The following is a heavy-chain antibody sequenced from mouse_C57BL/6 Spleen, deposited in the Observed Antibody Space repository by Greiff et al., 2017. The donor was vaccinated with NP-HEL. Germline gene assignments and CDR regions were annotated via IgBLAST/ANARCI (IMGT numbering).Heavy chain of an antibody. CDR3: ARGHYYGSSDVYFDY. D-gene: IGHD1-1*01. Sequence: EVQLQQSGPELVKPGASVKISCKASGYTFTDYYMNWVKQSHGKSLEWIGDINPNNGGTSYNQKFKGKATLTVDKSSSTAYMELRSLTSEDSAVYYCARGHYYGSSDVYFDYWGQGTTLTVSS. CDR2: INPNNGGT. J-gene: IGHJ2*01. V-gene: IGHV1-26*01. CDR1: GYTFTDYY.